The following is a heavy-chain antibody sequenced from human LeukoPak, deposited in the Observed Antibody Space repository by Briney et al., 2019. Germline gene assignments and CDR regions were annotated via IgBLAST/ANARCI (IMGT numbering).Heavy chain of an antibody. J-gene: IGHJ4*02. CDR3: ARDGEDTEFDY. D-gene: IGHD5-18*01. CDR1: GASISSYD. Sequence: SETLSLTCAVSGASISSYDWSWVRQPPGKGLEWVGYIYYSGSTNYNPSLQSRVPISVDTSKTQFSLKLSSVTAADTAVYYCARDGEDTEFDYWGQGTLVTVSS. CDR2: IYYSGST. V-gene: IGHV4-59*01.